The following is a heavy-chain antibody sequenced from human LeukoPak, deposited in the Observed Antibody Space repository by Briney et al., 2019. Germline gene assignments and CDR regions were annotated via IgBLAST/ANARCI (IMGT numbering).Heavy chain of an antibody. J-gene: IGHJ4*02. Sequence: GGALRLSCVASGFAFSSYWMSWVRQAPGKGLEWVANIKQDGGEKYYVDSVKGRFTISRDNAKNSLFLQMNSLRVEDTAVYYCARLGGSYYTYWGQGTLVTVSS. CDR3: ARLGGSYYTY. CDR2: IKQDGGEK. V-gene: IGHV3-7*01. D-gene: IGHD1-26*01. CDR1: GFAFSSYW.